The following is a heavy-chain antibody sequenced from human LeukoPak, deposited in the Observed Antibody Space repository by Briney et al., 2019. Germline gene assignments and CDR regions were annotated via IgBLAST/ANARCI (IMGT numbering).Heavy chain of an antibody. D-gene: IGHD5-24*01. J-gene: IGHJ4*02. CDR1: GFTVSNNY. V-gene: IGHV3-66*01. CDR3: ARSGYNRFDY. CDR2: IYGGGNT. Sequence: PGGSLRLSCAASGFTVSNNYMSWVRQAPGKGLEWVSAIYGGGNTYYADSVKGRFTISRDNSKNTLYLQMNSLRAEDTAVYYCARSGYNRFDYWGQGTLVTVSS.